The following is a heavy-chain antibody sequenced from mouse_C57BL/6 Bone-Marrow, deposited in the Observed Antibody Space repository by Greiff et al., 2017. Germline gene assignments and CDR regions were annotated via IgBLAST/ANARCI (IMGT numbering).Heavy chain of an antibody. CDR3: ARRGYITTAFEV. CDR2: ISNGGGST. J-gene: IGHJ1*03. Sequence: EVKLVESGGGLVQPGGSLKLSCAASGFTFSDYYMYWVRQTPEKRLEWVAYISNGGGSTYYPDTVKGRFTIARDNAKNTLYLQMSRLKSEDTAMYYCARRGYITTAFEVWGTGTTVTVSS. V-gene: IGHV5-12*01. D-gene: IGHD1-1*01. CDR1: GFTFSDYY.